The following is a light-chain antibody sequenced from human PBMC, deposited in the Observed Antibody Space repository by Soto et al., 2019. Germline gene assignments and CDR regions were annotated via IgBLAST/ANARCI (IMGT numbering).Light chain of an antibody. Sequence: VVAQSKATLSVSPGERATLSCRANQNLGDGRLAWYQQKPGQPPTLLIYDASTRATGIPGRFSGSGSGTDFTLTISRLEPEDFAVYYCQEHASLFGQ. V-gene: IGKV3-20*01. CDR3: QEHASL. CDR1: QNLGDGR. J-gene: IGKJ5*01. CDR2: DAS.